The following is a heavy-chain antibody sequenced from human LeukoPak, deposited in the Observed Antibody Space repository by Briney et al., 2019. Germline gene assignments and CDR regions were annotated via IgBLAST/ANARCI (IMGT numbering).Heavy chain of an antibody. Sequence: GSLRLSCAASGFTFSSYGMHWVRQSPGKGLEWIGSIYSSGSTYYYPPLKSRVTLSIDTPNNQFSLTLSSVTAADTAVYYCARGAAAVGSDSWGRGILVTVSS. J-gene: IGHJ5*01. D-gene: IGHD6-13*01. V-gene: IGHV4-39*02. CDR3: ARGAAAVGSDS. CDR2: IYSSGST. CDR1: GFTFSSYG.